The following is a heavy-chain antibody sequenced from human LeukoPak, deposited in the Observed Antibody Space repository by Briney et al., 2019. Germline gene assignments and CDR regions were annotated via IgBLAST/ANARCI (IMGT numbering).Heavy chain of an antibody. V-gene: IGHV1-8*03. D-gene: IGHD4-11*01. CDR2: LNPNSGHT. Sequence: GASVKVSCRASGYTFTRYDMHWVRQATGQGLEWLGWLNPNSGHTGYAQKFQGRVTITRNTSIDTMYMELSNLRSEDTAAYYCARDLFTVNSRPFDSWGQGTPVTVSS. CDR3: ARDLFTVNSRPFDS. J-gene: IGHJ4*02. CDR1: GYTFTRYD.